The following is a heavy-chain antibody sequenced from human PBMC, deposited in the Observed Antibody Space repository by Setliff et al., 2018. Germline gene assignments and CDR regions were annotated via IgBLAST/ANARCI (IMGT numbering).Heavy chain of an antibody. D-gene: IGHD3-9*01. CDR1: GGTFSKYA. J-gene: IGHJ4*02. Sequence: SVKVSCKAAGGTFSKYAMMWVRHAPGEGLELMGGVIPFHATADIARKFQDRLAITADESTSTTYMELNSLKSEDTAIYYCARVADWASRYCDYWGQGTLVTVS. CDR2: VIPFHATA. V-gene: IGHV1-69*13. CDR3: ARVADWASRYCDY.